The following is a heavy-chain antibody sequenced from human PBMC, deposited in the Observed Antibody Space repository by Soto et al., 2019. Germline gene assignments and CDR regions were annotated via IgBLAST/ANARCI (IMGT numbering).Heavy chain of an antibody. Sequence: PGGSLRLSCAASGFILSSYEVNWVRQAPGKGLEWVSYISSTGSIIYYADSVKGRFTISRDNAKNSLYLQLNSLRAEDTAVYYCARGKQQLIYKSYGMDVWGQGTTVTVSS. CDR3: ARGKQQLIYKSYGMDV. V-gene: IGHV3-48*03. J-gene: IGHJ6*02. CDR2: ISSTGSII. D-gene: IGHD6-13*01. CDR1: GFILSSYE.